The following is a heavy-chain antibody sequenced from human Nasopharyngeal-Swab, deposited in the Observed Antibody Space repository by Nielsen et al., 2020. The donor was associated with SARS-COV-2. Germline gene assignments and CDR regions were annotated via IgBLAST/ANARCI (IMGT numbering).Heavy chain of an antibody. Sequence: WIRQPPGKGLEWVSAISGSGGSTYYADSVKGRFTISRDNSKNTLYLQLNILRAEDTAVYYCAKVARDIVVVPAAMKAYYYYGMDVWGQGTTVTVSS. CDR2: ISGSGGST. CDR3: AKVARDIVVVPAAMKAYYYYGMDV. D-gene: IGHD2-2*01. J-gene: IGHJ6*02. V-gene: IGHV3-23*01.